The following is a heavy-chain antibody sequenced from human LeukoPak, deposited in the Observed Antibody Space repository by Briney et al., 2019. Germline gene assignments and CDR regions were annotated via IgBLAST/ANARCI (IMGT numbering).Heavy chain of an antibody. Sequence: RGSLTQTCAAFGFSSSDHYMGWVRQAPGKGLEWVGRSEDKRNSYITDYAASVKGRFTISRDDSKNSLYLQMSSLKTEDTAVYYCCRGKIGSRGASDIWGQGTKVIVSS. D-gene: IGHD1-26*01. CDR1: GFSSSDHY. V-gene: IGHV3-72*01. CDR2: SEDKRNSYIT. CDR3: CRGKIGSRGASDI. J-gene: IGHJ3*02.